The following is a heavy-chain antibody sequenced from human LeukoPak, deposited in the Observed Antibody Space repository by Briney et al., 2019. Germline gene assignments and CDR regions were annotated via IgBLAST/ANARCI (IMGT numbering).Heavy chain of an antibody. Sequence: GGSLRLSCTASGFTFRDYSMNWVRQAPGKGPECVSYISPTSSNIFYVDSVKGRFTISRDNAKNSLYLQMNSLRAEDTAVYYCARDVRYGDYAGWFDPWGQGTLVTVSS. J-gene: IGHJ5*02. CDR1: GFTFRDYS. CDR3: ARDVRYGDYAGWFDP. D-gene: IGHD4-17*01. V-gene: IGHV3-48*04. CDR2: ISPTSSNI.